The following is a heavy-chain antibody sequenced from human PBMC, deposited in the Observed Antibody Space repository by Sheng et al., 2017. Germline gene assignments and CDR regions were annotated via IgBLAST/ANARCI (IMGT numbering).Heavy chain of an antibody. CDR1: VFTVSSNY. CDR2: IYSGGST. J-gene: IGHJ6*02. Sequence: EVQLVESGGGLIQPGGSLRLSCAASVFTVSSNYMSWVRQAPGKGLEWVSVIYSGGSTYYADSVKGRFTISRDNSKNTLYLQMNSLRAEDTAVYYCARDQGEYDSSGGGEYYYYGMDVWGQGTTVTVSS. D-gene: IGHD3-22*01. CDR3: ARDQGEYDSSGGGEYYYYGMDV. V-gene: IGHV3-53*01.